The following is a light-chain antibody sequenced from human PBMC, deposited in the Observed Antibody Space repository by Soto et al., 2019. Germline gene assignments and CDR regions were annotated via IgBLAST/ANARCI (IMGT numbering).Light chain of an antibody. CDR3: QQYNNWPIYT. Sequence: EIVMTQSPATLSVSPGERATLSCKASQSVGSNLAWFQQKPGQAPRLIIYDASIRATGIPARFSGSGSGTEFTVTISSLQSEDLAVYYCQQYNNWPIYTFGQGTKLEIK. V-gene: IGKV3-15*01. CDR2: DAS. CDR1: QSVGSN. J-gene: IGKJ2*01.